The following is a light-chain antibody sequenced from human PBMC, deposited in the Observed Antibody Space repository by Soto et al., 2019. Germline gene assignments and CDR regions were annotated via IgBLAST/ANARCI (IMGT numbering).Light chain of an antibody. CDR2: DAS. CDR1: QSISSY. J-gene: IGKJ3*01. CDR3: QQYGGSLT. Sequence: EIVLTQSPATLSLSPGERATLSCGASQSISSYLAWYQQKPGLAPRLLIYDASSRATGIPDRFSGSGSGTDFTLTISRLAPDDFAVYCYQQYGGSLTFGPGTQVDIK. V-gene: IGKV3D-20*01.